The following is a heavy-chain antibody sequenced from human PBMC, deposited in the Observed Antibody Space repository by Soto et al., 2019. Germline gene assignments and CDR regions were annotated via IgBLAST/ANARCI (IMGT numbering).Heavy chain of an antibody. CDR2: IIPIFGTA. J-gene: IGHJ4*02. CDR1: GGTFSSYA. Sequence: SVKVSCKASGGTFSSYAISWVRQAPGQGLEWMGGIIPIFGTANYAQKFQGRVTITTDKSTSTAYMELSSLRSEDTAVYYCARGNWNYFGYFDYWGQGTLVTVSS. V-gene: IGHV1-69*05. D-gene: IGHD1-7*01. CDR3: ARGNWNYFGYFDY.